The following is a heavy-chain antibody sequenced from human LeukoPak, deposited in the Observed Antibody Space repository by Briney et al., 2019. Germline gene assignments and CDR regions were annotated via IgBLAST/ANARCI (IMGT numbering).Heavy chain of an antibody. J-gene: IGHJ4*02. CDR2: IYYSGST. D-gene: IGHD5-24*01. V-gene: IGHV4-59*01. CDR1: GGSISTYY. CDR3: ARRDGYNYYPY. Sequence: SETLSLTCTVSGGSISTYYWSWIRQPPGKGLEWIGYIYYSGSTNYNPSLKSRVTISVDTSKNQFSLKLRSVTAADTAVYYRARRDGYNYYPYWGQGTLVTVSS.